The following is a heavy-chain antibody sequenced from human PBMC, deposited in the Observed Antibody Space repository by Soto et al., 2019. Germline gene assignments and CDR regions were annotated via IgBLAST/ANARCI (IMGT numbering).Heavy chain of an antibody. D-gene: IGHD2-8*01. Sequence: SVKVSCKASGGTFSSYAISWVRQAPGQGLEWMGGIIPIFGTANYAQKFQGRVTITADESTSTAYMELSSLRSEDTAVYYCARGRTANNWFDPWGQGTLVTVSS. V-gene: IGHV1-69*13. CDR2: IIPIFGTA. CDR1: GGTFSSYA. CDR3: ARGRTANNWFDP. J-gene: IGHJ5*02.